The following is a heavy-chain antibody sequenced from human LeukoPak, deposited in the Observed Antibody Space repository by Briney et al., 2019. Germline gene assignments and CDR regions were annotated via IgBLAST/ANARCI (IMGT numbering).Heavy chain of an antibody. D-gene: IGHD3-3*01. CDR2: INHSGST. J-gene: IGHJ6*02. V-gene: IGHV4-34*01. CDR3: ARCHYDFWSGYYGGMDV. Sequence: SETLSLTCAVYGGSFSGYYWSWIRQPPGKGLEWIGEINHSGSTNYNPSLKSRVTISVDTSKNQFSLKLSSVTAADTAVYYCARCHYDFWSGYYGGMDVWGQGTTVTVSS. CDR1: GGSFSGYY.